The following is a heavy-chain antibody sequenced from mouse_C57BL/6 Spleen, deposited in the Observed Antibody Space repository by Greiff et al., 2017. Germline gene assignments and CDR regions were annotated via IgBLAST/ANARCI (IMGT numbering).Heavy chain of an antibody. Sequence: VQLQQSGPGLVQPSQSLSITCTVSGFSLTSYGVHWVRQSPGKGLEWLGVIWSGGSTDYNAAFISRLSISKDNSKSQVFFKMNSLQADDTAIYYCARNDDYDVCLWFADWGQVTLVTVSA. CDR3: ARNDDYDVCLWFAD. J-gene: IGHJ3*01. CDR2: IWSGGST. V-gene: IGHV2-2*01. CDR1: GFSLTSYG. D-gene: IGHD2-4*01.